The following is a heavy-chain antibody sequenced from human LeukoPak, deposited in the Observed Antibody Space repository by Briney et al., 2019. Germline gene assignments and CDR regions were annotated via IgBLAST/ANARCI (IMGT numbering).Heavy chain of an antibody. CDR2: IYDSGKT. Sequence: SETLSLTCSVSGDSIRKDNWWTWVRRSPGKGLEWLGEIYDSGKTNYHPSLRSRIAISIDTAKRQFSLELTAVTAADTAVYYCANHYSGYIDCWGQGTLVTVSS. J-gene: IGHJ4*02. V-gene: IGHV4/OR15-8*02. D-gene: IGHD5-12*01. CDR3: ANHYSGYIDC. CDR1: GDSIRKDNW.